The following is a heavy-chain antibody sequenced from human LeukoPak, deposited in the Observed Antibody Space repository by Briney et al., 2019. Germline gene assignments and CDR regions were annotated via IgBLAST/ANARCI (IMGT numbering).Heavy chain of an antibody. CDR2: IYYSGST. CDR3: AREASMGVVTDRYYFDY. J-gene: IGHJ4*02. CDR1: GGSISSSSYY. D-gene: IGHD2-21*02. Sequence: PSETLSLTCTVSGGSISSSSYYWGWIRQPPGKGLEWIGSIYYSGSTYYNPSLKSRVTISVDTSKNQFSLKLSSVTAADTAVYYCAREASMGVVTDRYYFDYWGQGTLVTVSS. V-gene: IGHV4-39*07.